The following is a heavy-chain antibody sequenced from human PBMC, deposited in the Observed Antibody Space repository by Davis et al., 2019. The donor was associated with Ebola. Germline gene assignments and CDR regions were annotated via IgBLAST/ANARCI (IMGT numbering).Heavy chain of an antibody. Sequence: GESLKISCAASGFTFSSYSMNWVRQAPGKGLEWVSSISSSSSYIYYADSVKGRFTNSRDNAKNSLYLKMNSLRAEDTAVYYCARALTSGSHDWGQGTLVTVSS. CDR1: GFTFSSYS. D-gene: IGHD1-26*01. V-gene: IGHV3-21*01. J-gene: IGHJ4*02. CDR3: ARALTSGSHD. CDR2: ISSSSSYI.